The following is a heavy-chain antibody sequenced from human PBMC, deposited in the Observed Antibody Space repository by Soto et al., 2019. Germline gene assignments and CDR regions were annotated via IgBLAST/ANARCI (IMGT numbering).Heavy chain of an antibody. J-gene: IGHJ3*02. V-gene: IGHV1-2*04. CDR2: VNPNSGGT. D-gene: IGHD2-15*01. CDR3: ARETRMTAFDM. CDR1: GYTFTGYF. Sequence: ASVKVSCKASGYTFTGYFLHWVRQAPGQGLEWMGWVNPNSGGTSYAQKFKDWVTMTRDTSINTAYMELRRLRSDDTALYFCARETRMTAFDMWCQGTMVTVSS.